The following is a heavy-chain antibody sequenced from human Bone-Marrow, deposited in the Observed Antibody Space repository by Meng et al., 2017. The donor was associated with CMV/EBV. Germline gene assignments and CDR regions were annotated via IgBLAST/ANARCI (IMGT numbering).Heavy chain of an antibody. CDR1: GFTFSSYD. Sequence: GESLKISCAACGFTFSSYDMHWVRQATGKGLEWVSAIGTAGDTYYPGSVKGQFTISRENAKNSLYLQMNSLRAEDTAVYYCARDGYTSCYSAGAFDIWGQGTMVTVSS. J-gene: IGHJ3*02. CDR3: ARDGYTSCYSAGAFDI. CDR2: IGTAGDT. V-gene: IGHV3-13*03. D-gene: IGHD2-2*01.